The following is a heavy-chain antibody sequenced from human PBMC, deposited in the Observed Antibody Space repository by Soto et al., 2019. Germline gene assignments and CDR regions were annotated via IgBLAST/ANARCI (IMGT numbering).Heavy chain of an antibody. Sequence: GGSLRLSCAASGFTFSSYAMHWVRQAPGKGLEYVSAISSNGGSTYYANSVKGRFTISRDNSKNTLYLQMGSLRAEDMAVYYCARVSRTFVTKDAFDIWGQGTMVTVSS. CDR3: ARVSRTFVTKDAFDI. V-gene: IGHV3-64*01. CDR1: GFTFSSYA. D-gene: IGHD2-21*01. J-gene: IGHJ3*02. CDR2: ISSNGGST.